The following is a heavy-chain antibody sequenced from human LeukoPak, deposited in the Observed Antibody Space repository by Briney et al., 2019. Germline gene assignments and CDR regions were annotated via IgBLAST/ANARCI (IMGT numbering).Heavy chain of an antibody. CDR1: GYTFTSYG. CDR3: ARDLGWRDSSGSSDY. CDR2: ISAYNGNT. Sequence: ASVKVSCMASGYTFTSYGISWVRQAPGQGLEWMGWISAYNGNTNYAQKLQGRVTMTTDTSTSTAYMELRSLRSDDTAVYYCARDLGWRDSSGSSDYWGQGTLVTVSS. J-gene: IGHJ4*02. D-gene: IGHD3-22*01. V-gene: IGHV1-18*01.